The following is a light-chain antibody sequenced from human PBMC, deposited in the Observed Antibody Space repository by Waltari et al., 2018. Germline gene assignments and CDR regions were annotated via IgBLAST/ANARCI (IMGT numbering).Light chain of an antibody. V-gene: IGLV2-14*01. J-gene: IGLJ2*01. Sequence: QSALTQPASVSGSPGQSITISCTGTSSAVGCYNYVSWYQQHPGKAPKVIIYDVSKRPSGVSSRFSGSKSGNTASLTISGLQTEDEADYYCSSYTSSSALVFGGGTKLTVL. CDR3: SSYTSSSALV. CDR1: SSAVGCYNY. CDR2: DVS.